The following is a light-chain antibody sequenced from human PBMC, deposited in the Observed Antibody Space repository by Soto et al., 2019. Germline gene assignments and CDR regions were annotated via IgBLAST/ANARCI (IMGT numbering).Light chain of an antibody. J-gene: IGKJ2*01. CDR1: QSVSRSF. Sequence: EIVLTQSPGTLSLSPGDRATLSCRASQSVSRSFLCWYQQKPGEAPRLLIYGASSMHTGVPSRFSGSGSGTDFTLTISRLEPEDFAVYYCQQYYSSPDAFGQGTKVEIK. CDR3: QQYYSSPDA. CDR2: GAS. V-gene: IGKV3-20*01.